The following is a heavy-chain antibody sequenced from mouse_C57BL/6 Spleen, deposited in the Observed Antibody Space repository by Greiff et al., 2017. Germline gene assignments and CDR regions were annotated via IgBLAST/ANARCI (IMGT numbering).Heavy chain of an antibody. V-gene: IGHV1-85*01. J-gene: IGHJ4*01. Sequence: VKLMEPGPELVKPGASVKLSCKASGYTFTSYDINWVKQRPGQGLEWIGWIYPRDGSTKYNEKFKGKATLTVDTSSSTAYMELHSLTSEDSAVYFCARRYYGIMDYWGQGTSVTVSS. CDR2: IYPRDGST. D-gene: IGHD1-1*01. CDR3: ARRYYGIMDY. CDR1: GYTFTSYD.